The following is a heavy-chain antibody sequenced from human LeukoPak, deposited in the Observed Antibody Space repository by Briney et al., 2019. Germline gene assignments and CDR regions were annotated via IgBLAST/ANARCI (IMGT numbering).Heavy chain of an antibody. D-gene: IGHD3-10*01. CDR1: GYTFTSYY. CDR2: INPSVGST. V-gene: IGHV1-46*01. J-gene: IGHJ6*02. CDR3: ARFTMVRGTSSGMDV. Sequence: ASVKVSCKASGYTFTSYYMHWVRQAPGQGLEWMGIINPSVGSTSYAQKFQGRVTMTRDTSTSTVYMELSSLRSEDTAVYYCARFTMVRGTSSGMDVWGQGTTVTVSS.